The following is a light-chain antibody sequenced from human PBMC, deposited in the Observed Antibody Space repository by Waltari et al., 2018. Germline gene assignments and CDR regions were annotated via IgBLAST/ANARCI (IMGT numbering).Light chain of an antibody. CDR1: QRISNY. CDR2: GSS. CDR3: QQTYNRIT. J-gene: IGKJ3*01. Sequence: DIQLTPSPSFLSASVGDRVTITCRASQRISNYLNWYQQQAGKGPKPLIYGSSSLQSGVPSRVSGTGAGTDVTLTIKRLQPEDFATYYCQQTYNRITFGPGTTVDFK. V-gene: IGKV1-39*01.